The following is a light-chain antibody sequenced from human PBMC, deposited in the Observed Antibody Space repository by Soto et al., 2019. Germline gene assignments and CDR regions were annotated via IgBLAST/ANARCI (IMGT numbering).Light chain of an antibody. J-gene: IGKJ1*01. CDR1: QSVSSN. V-gene: IGKV3-15*01. CDR2: GAA. Sequence: EIVMTQSPATLSVSPGERATLSCRASQSVSSNLAWYQQKPGQALRLLIYGAATRATGITARFSGSGSGTEFTLTISSLQSEDFAVYYCQQYNNWPPWTFGQGTKVEIK. CDR3: QQYNNWPPWT.